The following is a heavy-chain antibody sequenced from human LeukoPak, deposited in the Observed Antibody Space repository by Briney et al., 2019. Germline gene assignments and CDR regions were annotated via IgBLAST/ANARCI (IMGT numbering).Heavy chain of an antibody. Sequence: SETLSLTCTVSGDSIRNSFWNWIRQPAGRGLEWIGRIGGRGNTNYNPSLGSRITMSIDVSKNQFSLKLYSMTAADTAVYYCTRGEFDCDSWGQGILVTVSS. CDR2: IGGRGNT. CDR3: TRGEFDCDS. V-gene: IGHV4-4*07. CDR1: GDSIRNSF. J-gene: IGHJ4*02. D-gene: IGHD2/OR15-2a*01.